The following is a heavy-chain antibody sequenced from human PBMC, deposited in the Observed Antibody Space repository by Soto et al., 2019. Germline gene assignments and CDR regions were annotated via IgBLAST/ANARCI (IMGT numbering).Heavy chain of an antibody. J-gene: IGHJ5*02. CDR1: GFTFSSYW. CDR3: ARVPLRFLEWQKLYNWFDP. V-gene: IGHV3-74*01. CDR2: INSDGSST. D-gene: IGHD3-3*01. Sequence: GGSLRLSCAASGFTFSSYWMHWVRQAPGKGLVWVSRINSDGSSTGYADSVKGRFTISRDNAKNKLYLQMNSLRAEDTAVYYCARVPLRFLEWQKLYNWFDPWGQGTLVTVSS.